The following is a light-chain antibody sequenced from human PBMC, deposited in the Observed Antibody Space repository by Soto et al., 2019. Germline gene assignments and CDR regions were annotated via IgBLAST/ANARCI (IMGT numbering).Light chain of an antibody. CDR1: SSDVGGYNY. CDR2: EVS. J-gene: IGLJ3*02. V-gene: IGLV2-14*01. CDR3: SSFTSINTWV. Sequence: QSALTQPDSVSGSPGQSITISCTGTSSDVGGYNYVSWYQQHPGKAPKLMIYEVSNRPSGVSNRFSGSKSGNTASLTISGLQTEDEADYYCSSFTSINTWVFGGGTKLTVL.